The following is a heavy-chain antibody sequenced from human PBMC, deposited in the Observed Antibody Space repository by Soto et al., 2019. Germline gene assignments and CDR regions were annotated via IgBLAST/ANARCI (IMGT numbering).Heavy chain of an antibody. Sequence: PSETLSLTCAVSGYSISSGYYWGWIRQPPGKGLEWIGSIYHSGSTYYNPSLKSRVTISVDTSKNQFSLKLSSVTAADTAVYYCARESSVVVTADGRYYFDYWGQGTLVTVSS. V-gene: IGHV4-38-2*02. CDR2: IYHSGST. D-gene: IGHD2-21*02. CDR1: GYSISSGYY. J-gene: IGHJ4*02. CDR3: ARESSVVVTADGRYYFDY.